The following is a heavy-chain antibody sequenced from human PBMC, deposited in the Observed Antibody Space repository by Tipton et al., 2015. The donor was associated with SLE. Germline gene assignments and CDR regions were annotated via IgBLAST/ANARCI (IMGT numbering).Heavy chain of an antibody. CDR1: GGSISSSSYY. CDR3: ARDSGVDTAMGSGFDI. V-gene: IGHV4-39*07. J-gene: IGHJ3*02. Sequence: GLVKPSETLSLTCTVSGGSISSSSYYWGWIRQPPGKGLEWIGSIYYSGSTYYNPSLKSRVTISVDTSKNQFSLKLSSVTAADTAVYYCARDSGVDTAMGSGFDIWGQGTMVTVSS. D-gene: IGHD5-18*01. CDR2: IYYSGST.